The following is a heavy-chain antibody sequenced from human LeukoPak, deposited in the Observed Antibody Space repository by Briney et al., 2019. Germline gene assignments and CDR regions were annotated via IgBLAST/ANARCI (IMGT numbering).Heavy chain of an antibody. CDR3: ARLNDFWSGYYGYYFDY. Sequence: SETLSLTCAVSGGSISSGGYSWSWIRQPPGTGLEWIGYIYYSGSTNYNPSLKSRVTISVDTSKNQFSLKLSSVTAADTAVYYCARLNDFWSGYYGYYFDYWGQGTLVTVSS. D-gene: IGHD3-3*01. CDR1: GGSISSGGYS. V-gene: IGHV4-61*08. J-gene: IGHJ4*02. CDR2: IYYSGST.